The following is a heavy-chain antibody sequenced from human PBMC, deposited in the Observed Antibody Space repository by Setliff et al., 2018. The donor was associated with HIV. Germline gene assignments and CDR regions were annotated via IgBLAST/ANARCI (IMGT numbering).Heavy chain of an antibody. J-gene: IGHJ6*03. CDR1: GGSISSYY. V-gene: IGHV4-4*08. CDR3: ARGPGHDSSGYYYDYYYMDV. D-gene: IGHD3-22*01. CDR2: IYTSGST. Sequence: PSETLSLTCTVSGGSISSYYWSWIRQPPGKGLEWIGDIYTSGSTNYNPSLKSRVTISVDTSKNQFSLKLSSVTAADTAVYYCARGPGHDSSGYYYDYYYMDVWGKGTTVTVSS.